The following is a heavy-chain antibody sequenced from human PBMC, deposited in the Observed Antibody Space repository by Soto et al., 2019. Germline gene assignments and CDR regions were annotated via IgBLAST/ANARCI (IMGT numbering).Heavy chain of an antibody. CDR1: GYTFTSYD. D-gene: IGHD6-13*01. Sequence: ASVKVSCKTSGYTFTSYDINWVRQAPGQGLEWVGWMNTKSDDTSSAQKFRGRLTLTRDKSMRAVYMKLSNLRPDDSAVYYCAREWSAAGHFYGMDVWGQGTTVTVSS. CDR3: AREWSAAGHFYGMDV. CDR2: MNTKSDDT. V-gene: IGHV1-8*01. J-gene: IGHJ6*02.